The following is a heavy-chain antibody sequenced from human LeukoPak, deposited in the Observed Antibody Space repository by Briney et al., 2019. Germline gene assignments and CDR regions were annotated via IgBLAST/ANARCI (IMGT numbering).Heavy chain of an antibody. CDR1: GGSITSYY. D-gene: IGHD6-19*01. CDR2: IFYIGRP. Sequence: TETLSLTCTVPGGSITSYYWSWIRQPRGEGLGWVGYIFYIGRPNYNPSLKSQFPIPADTSKNQSSLNLSSVTAADTAMYYCARHGRNSGAPNYGGQGTLVTVPS. V-gene: IGHV4-59*08. J-gene: IGHJ4*02. CDR3: ARHGRNSGAPNY.